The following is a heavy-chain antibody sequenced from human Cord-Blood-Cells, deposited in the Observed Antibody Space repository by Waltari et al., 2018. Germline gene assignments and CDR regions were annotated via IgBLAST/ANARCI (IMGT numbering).Heavy chain of an antibody. J-gene: IGHJ3*02. CDR3: ARLVGSGSYYRHAFDI. V-gene: IGHV4-34*01. Sequence: QVQLQQWGAGLLKPSETLSLTCAVYGGSFSGYYWSWIRQPPGKGLEWIGEINHSGSTNYNPSLKSRVTISVDTPKNQFSLKLSSVTAADTAVYYCARLVGSGSYYRHAFDIWGQGTMVTVSS. CDR1: GGSFSGYY. CDR2: INHSGST. D-gene: IGHD1-26*01.